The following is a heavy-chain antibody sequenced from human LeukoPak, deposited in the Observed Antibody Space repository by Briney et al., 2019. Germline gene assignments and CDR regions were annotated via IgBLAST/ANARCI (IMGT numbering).Heavy chain of an antibody. Sequence: ASVKVSCKASGYTFTSYAMHWVRQAPGQRREWMGWINAGNGNTKYSQEFQGRVTITRDTSASTAYMELSSLRSEDTAVYYCARDRAAKGGAFDIWGQGTMVTVSS. D-gene: IGHD6-13*01. CDR2: INAGNGNT. CDR1: GYTFTSYA. V-gene: IGHV1-3*03. CDR3: ARDRAAKGGAFDI. J-gene: IGHJ3*02.